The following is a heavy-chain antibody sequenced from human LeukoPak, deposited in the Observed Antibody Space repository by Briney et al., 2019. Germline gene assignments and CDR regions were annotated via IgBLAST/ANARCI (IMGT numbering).Heavy chain of an antibody. Sequence: ASVKVTCKASGYTFTGYYMHWVRQAPGQGLEWMGWINPNSGGTNYAQKCQGRVTMTRDTSISTAYMELSRLRSDDTAVYYCARDSSSWPYDAFDIWGQGTMVTVSS. CDR3: ARDSSSWPYDAFDI. V-gene: IGHV1-2*02. CDR1: GYTFTGYY. CDR2: INPNSGGT. J-gene: IGHJ3*02. D-gene: IGHD6-13*01.